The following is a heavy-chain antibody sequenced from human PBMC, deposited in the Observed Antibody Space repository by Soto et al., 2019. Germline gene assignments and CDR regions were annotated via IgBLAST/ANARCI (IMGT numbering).Heavy chain of an antibody. CDR2: INHSGIT. CDR3: ARCISIIVEAQRDARYMYYFDS. J-gene: IGHJ4*02. V-gene: IGHV4-34*01. CDR1: GGSFSGHF. Sequence: SETLSLTCAVYGGSFSGHFWSWIRQPPGKGLEWIGEINHSGITNFNASLKSRVTISVDTSTNQFSLKVNSLTAADTAVYYCARCISIIVEAQRDARYMYYFDSWGPETV. D-gene: IGHD2-21*01.